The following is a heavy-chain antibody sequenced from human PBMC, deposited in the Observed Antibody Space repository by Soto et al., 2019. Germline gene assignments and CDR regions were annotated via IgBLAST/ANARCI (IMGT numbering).Heavy chain of an antibody. Sequence: PSETLSLTCTVPGGSISGDYYWSWIRQSPEKGLEWIGYIYYSGSSYSNPALQSRLSMSLDTSKNQFSLKLRSVTAADTAVYYWGRGGARWPGYFDSWGQGAFVTVS. CDR1: GGSISGDYY. CDR2: IYYSGSS. V-gene: IGHV4-30-4*08. J-gene: IGHJ4*02. CDR3: GRGGARWPGYFDS. D-gene: IGHD2-15*01.